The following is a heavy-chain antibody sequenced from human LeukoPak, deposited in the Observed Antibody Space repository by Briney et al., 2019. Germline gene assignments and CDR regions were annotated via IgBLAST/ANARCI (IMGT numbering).Heavy chain of an antibody. D-gene: IGHD2-8*01. J-gene: IGHJ6*02. CDR1: GFTFSSYA. Sequence: PGRSLRLSCAASGFTFSSYAMHWVRQAPGKGLEWVAVISYDGSNKYYADSVKGRFTISRDNSKNTLYLQMNNLRAEDTAVYYCARAGYCTNGVCYGMDVWGQGTTVTVSS. CDR2: ISYDGSNK. V-gene: IGHV3-30*04. CDR3: ARAGYCTNGVCYGMDV.